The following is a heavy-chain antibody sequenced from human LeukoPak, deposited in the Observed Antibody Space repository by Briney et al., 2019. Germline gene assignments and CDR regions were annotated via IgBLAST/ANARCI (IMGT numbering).Heavy chain of an antibody. CDR3: ARGALYDSRVYWSPHFDY. D-gene: IGHD3-22*01. V-gene: IGHV3-13*01. CDR1: GFTFSSYD. CDR2: IGTAGDT. J-gene: IGHJ4*02. Sequence: GGSLRLSCAASGFTFSSYDMHWVRQATGKGLEWVSAIGTAGDTYYPGSVKGRFTISRENAKNSLYLQMNSLRAGDTAVYYCARGALYDSRVYWSPHFDYGGQGTLVTVSS.